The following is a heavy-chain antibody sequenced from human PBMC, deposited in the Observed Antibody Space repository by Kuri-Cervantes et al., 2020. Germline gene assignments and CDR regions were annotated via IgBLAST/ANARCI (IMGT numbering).Heavy chain of an antibody. Sequence: ASVKVSCKASGYTFTGYYMHWVRQAPGQGLEWMGWINPNSGGTNYAQKFQGWVTMTRDTSTSTAYMELRSLRSDDTAVYYCARDRDRNFIAAAGPDAFDIWGQGTMVTVSS. CDR1: GYTFTGYY. CDR2: INPNSGGT. D-gene: IGHD6-13*01. CDR3: ARDRDRNFIAAAGPDAFDI. V-gene: IGHV1-2*04. J-gene: IGHJ3*02.